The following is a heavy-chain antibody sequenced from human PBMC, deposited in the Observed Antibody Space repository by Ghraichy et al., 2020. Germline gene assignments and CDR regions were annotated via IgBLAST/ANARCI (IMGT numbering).Heavy chain of an antibody. CDR2: ISSNGGST. J-gene: IGHJ1*01. CDR1: GFTFSSYA. D-gene: IGHD6-19*01. Sequence: GGSLRLSCSASGFTFSSYAMHWVRQAPGKGLEYVSAISSNGGSTYYADSMKGRFTIYRDNSKNTLYLQMSSLRAEYTAEYYCVKARGLPAYSSGWYLGEIFAAWAKGTLVIV. V-gene: IGHV3-64D*06. CDR3: VKARGLPAYSSGWYLGEIFAA.